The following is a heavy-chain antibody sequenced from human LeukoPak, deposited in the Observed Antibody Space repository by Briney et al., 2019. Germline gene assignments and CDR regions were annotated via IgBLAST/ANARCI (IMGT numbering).Heavy chain of an antibody. J-gene: IGHJ4*02. CDR3: ARHGYYYDSSGYFYYFDY. CDR1: GGSISSGSYY. V-gene: IGHV4-61*02. D-gene: IGHD3-22*01. CDR2: IYTSGST. Sequence: SETLSLTCTVSGGSISSGSYYWSWIRQPAGKGLEWLGRIYTSGSTNYNPSLKSRVTISVDTSKNQFSLKLSSVTAADTAVYYCARHGYYYDSSGYFYYFDYWGQGTLVTVSS.